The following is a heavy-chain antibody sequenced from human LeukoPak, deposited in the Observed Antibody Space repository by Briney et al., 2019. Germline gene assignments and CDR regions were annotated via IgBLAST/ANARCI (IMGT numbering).Heavy chain of an antibody. J-gene: IGHJ4*02. Sequence: PGGSLRLSCAAPGFTFSSYAMSWVRQAPGKGREWVSAIPGSGGNTPYADSVKGRFTIYRDNSKNTLYLQMHSLRAEDTAVYYCANSGSYPSPFDYWGQGTLVTVSS. D-gene: IGHD1-26*01. CDR2: IPGSGGNT. V-gene: IGHV3-23*01. CDR3: ANSGSYPSPFDY. CDR1: GFTFSSYA.